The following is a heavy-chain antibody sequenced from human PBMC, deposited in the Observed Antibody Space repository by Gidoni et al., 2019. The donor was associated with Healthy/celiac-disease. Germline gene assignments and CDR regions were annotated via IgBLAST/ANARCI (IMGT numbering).Heavy chain of an antibody. CDR1: GYSFTSYW. V-gene: IGHV5-51*01. Sequence: EVQLVQSGAEVKKPGESLKISCKGSGYSFTSYWIGWVRQMPGKGLEWMGIIYPGDSDTRYSPSFQGQVTISADKSISTAYLQWSSLKASDTAMYYCARQPEGLQSRSSQYYYYYGMDVWGQGTTVTVSS. CDR2: IYPGDSDT. CDR3: ARQPEGLQSRSSQYYYYYGMDV. J-gene: IGHJ6*02. D-gene: IGHD5-12*01.